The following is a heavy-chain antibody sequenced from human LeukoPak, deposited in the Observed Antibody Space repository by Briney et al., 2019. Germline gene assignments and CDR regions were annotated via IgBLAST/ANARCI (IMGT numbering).Heavy chain of an antibody. CDR1: GFTFNRYN. J-gene: IGHJ4*02. D-gene: IGHD5-12*01. CDR2: ISTSSSYI. Sequence: GGSLRLSCAASGFTFNRYNMNWVRRAPGKGLEWVSSISTSSSYIYYADSVKGRFTISRDNAKNSLYLQMNSLRAEDTAVYYCARDSGQLIFDYWGQGTLVTVSS. CDR3: ARDSGQLIFDY. V-gene: IGHV3-21*01.